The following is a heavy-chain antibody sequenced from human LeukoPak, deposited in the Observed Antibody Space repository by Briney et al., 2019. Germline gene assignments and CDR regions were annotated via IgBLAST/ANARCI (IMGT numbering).Heavy chain of an antibody. V-gene: IGHV1-8*01. CDR1: GYTFSSYD. CDR3: ARGKSYYDFWSGYFTGSSGYYYYYMDV. CDR2: MNPNSGNT. Sequence: ASVKVSCKASGYTFSSYDINWVRQATGQGREWRGWMNPNSGNTGYAQKFQGRVTMTRNTSISTAYMELSSLRSEDTDVYYCARGKSYYDFWSGYFTGSSGYYYYYMDVWGKGTTVTVSS. D-gene: IGHD3-3*01. J-gene: IGHJ6*03.